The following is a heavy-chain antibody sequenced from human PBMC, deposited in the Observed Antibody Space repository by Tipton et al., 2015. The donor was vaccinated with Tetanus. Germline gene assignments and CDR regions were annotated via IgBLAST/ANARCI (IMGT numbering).Heavy chain of an antibody. CDR3: AGLPVGGGYSAHHYFLH. D-gene: IGHD4-23*01. Sequence: TLSLTCIVSGGSMRSYYWSWIRQPPGKGLEWIGHIYSSGGARYNPSLKSRVTISADTTKKQFSLNLRSVTAADTAVYYCAGLPVGGGYSAHHYFLHWGQGTLVTVSS. V-gene: IGHV4-59*01. J-gene: IGHJ4*02. CDR1: GGSMRSYY. CDR2: IYSSGGA.